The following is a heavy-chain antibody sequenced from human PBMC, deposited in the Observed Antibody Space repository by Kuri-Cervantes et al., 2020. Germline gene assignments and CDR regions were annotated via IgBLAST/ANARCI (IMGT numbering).Heavy chain of an antibody. CDR2: INAGNDNT. J-gene: IGHJ4*02. D-gene: IGHD3-3*01. CDR3: ATYFWSGYPPLYYFDY. V-gene: IGHV1-18*01. CDR1: GYTFTSYG. Sequence: ASVKVSCKASGYTFTSYGISWVRQAPGQGLEWMGWINAGNDNTKYSQKFQGRVTITRDTSASTAYMELSSLRSEDTAVYYCATYFWSGYPPLYYFDYWGQGTLVTVSS.